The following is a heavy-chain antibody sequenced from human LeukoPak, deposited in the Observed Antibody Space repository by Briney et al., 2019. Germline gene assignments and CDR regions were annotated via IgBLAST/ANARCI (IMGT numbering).Heavy chain of an antibody. CDR2: IDEHGTTI. J-gene: IGHJ4*02. D-gene: IGHD3-10*01. V-gene: IGHV3-74*01. Sequence: GESLRLSCAISGFTFSRYWMHWIRQAPGEGPVWVSRIDEHGTTIDYADSVRDRFTISRDNAKNTLYLHMNTLRAEDTAVYYCARDVGDAGSHWGQGSLVTVSS. CDR3: ARDVGDAGSH. CDR1: GFTFSRYW.